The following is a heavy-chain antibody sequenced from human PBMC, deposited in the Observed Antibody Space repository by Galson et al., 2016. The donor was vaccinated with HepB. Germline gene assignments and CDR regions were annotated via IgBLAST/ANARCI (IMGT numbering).Heavy chain of an antibody. V-gene: IGHV3-23*01. J-gene: IGHJ3*01. CDR2: VSAGDYT. D-gene: IGHD2/OR15-2a*01. CDR3: ARDKFYPNDGFDV. Sequence: SLRLSCAASGFTFSSYAMSWVRQAPGKGLEWVSAVSAGDYTWHADSVRGRFTISRDTSKNTLYLQMNSLRAEDTALYYCARDKFYPNDGFDVWGQGTMVTVSS. CDR1: GFTFSSYA.